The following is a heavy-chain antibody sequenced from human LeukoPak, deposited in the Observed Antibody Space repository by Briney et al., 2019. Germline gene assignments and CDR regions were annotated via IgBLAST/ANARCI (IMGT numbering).Heavy chain of an antibody. CDR3: ARARLTDYVWGRRTFDI. Sequence: LSLTCAVSGGSISSSNWWNWVRQAPGKGLEWVSYISSSGSTIYYADSVKGRFTISRDNAKKSLYLQMNSLRAEDTAVYYCARARLTDYVWGRRTFDIWGQGTMVTISS. CDR1: GGSISSSN. J-gene: IGHJ3*02. D-gene: IGHD3-16*01. CDR2: ISSSGSTI. V-gene: IGHV3-48*03.